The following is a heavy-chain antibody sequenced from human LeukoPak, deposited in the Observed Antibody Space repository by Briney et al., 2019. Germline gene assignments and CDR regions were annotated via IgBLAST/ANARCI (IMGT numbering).Heavy chain of an antibody. CDR3: AKDFRYCSSTSCYKGGRALDY. CDR1: GFTFSSYG. Sequence: TGRSLRLSCAASGFTFSSYGMHWVRQAPGKGLEWVAVISYDGSNKYYADSVKGRFTISRDNSKNTLYLQMNSLRAEDTAVYYCAKDFRYCSSTSCYKGGRALDYWGQGTLVTVSS. J-gene: IGHJ4*02. CDR2: ISYDGSNK. D-gene: IGHD2-2*02. V-gene: IGHV3-30*18.